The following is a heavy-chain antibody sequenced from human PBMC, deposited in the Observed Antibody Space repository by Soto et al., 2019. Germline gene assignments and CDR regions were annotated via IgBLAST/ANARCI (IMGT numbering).Heavy chain of an antibody. D-gene: IGHD2-15*01. CDR3: AGDIVVVVAATGGGYFDY. CDR2: IIPIFGTA. CDR1: GGTFSSYA. J-gene: IGHJ4*02. V-gene: IGHV1-69*01. Sequence: QVQLVQSGAEVKKPGSSVKVSCKASGGTFSSYAISWVRQAPGQGLEWMGGIIPIFGTANYAQKFQGRVTITADESTSTAYMELSSLRSEDTAVYYCAGDIVVVVAATGGGYFDYWGQGTLVTVSS.